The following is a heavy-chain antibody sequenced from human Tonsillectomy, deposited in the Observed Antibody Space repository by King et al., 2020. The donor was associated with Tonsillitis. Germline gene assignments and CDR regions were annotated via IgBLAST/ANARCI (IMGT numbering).Heavy chain of an antibody. CDR3: ARDVGVDYYYYYMDV. Sequence: VQLVESGGGVVQPGRSLRLSCAASVFTFSNYAFHWVRQAPGKGLEWVAVISYDGSNKYYAGSVEGRFTISRDNSKNTLYLQMDSLRGEDTAVYYCARDVGVDYYYYYMDVWGKGTTVTVSS. D-gene: IGHD3-16*01. J-gene: IGHJ6*03. CDR1: VFTFSNYA. CDR2: ISYDGSNK. V-gene: IGHV3-30-3*01.